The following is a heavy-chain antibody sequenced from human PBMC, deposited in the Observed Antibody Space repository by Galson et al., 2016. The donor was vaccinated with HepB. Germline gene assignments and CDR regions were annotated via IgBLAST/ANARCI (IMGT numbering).Heavy chain of an antibody. D-gene: IGHD1-26*01. Sequence: SETLSLTCAVSGGSVTSSNWWNWVRQSPAKGLEWIGEMFHSGNPNYSPSFRSRVTISIDKAKNHVSLRLASVTAAATAMYYCARFGEGATFREGTDGFDIWGQGIMVTVSS. J-gene: IGHJ3*02. CDR2: MFHSGNP. CDR3: ARFGEGATFREGTDGFDI. CDR1: GGSVTSSNW. V-gene: IGHV4/OR15-8*02.